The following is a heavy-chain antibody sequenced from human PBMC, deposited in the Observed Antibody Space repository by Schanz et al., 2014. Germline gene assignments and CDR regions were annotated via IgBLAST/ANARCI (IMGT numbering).Heavy chain of an antibody. CDR2: MIGSGSSV. D-gene: IGHD2-15*01. V-gene: IGHV3-23*04. CDR1: GITFSGYS. Sequence: EVQLVESGGGLAQPGGSLRLSCAASGITFSGYSMNWVRQAPGKGLEWVSRMIGSGSSVFYADSVKGRFTISRDNLKNTVYLQMNSLRAGDTAVYYCVKDDRGDVVVVAANYWGQGAQVIVSS. J-gene: IGHJ4*02. CDR3: VKDDRGDVVVVAANY.